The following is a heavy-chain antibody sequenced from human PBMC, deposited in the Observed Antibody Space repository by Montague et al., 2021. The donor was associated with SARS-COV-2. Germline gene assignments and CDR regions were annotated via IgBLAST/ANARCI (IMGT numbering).Heavy chain of an antibody. D-gene: IGHD1-26*01. CDR2: IYHSGTT. J-gene: IGHJ5*02. CDR3: ALPLGGARFDP. Sequence: SETQSLTCTVSGGSVSSDNWWTWVRQPPGKGLEWIGEIYHSGTTNYNPSLQSRVTISVDKSRNHLSLNLRSVTAADTAMYYCALPLGGARFDPRGQGILVTVSS. V-gene: IGHV4-4*02. CDR1: GGSVSSDNW.